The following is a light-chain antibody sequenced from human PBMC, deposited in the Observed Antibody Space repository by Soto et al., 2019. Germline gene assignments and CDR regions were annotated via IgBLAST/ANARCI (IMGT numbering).Light chain of an antibody. Sequence: VMTQSPATLSVSPGERATLSCWASETVATNLAWYQQKPGQAPRLLISGASTRAAGISDRFRGSGSGTEFTLTISSLQTEDFATYYCQQLFPFGQGTRLEI. CDR3: QQLFP. CDR1: ETVATN. CDR2: GAS. V-gene: IGKV3-15*01. J-gene: IGKJ5*01.